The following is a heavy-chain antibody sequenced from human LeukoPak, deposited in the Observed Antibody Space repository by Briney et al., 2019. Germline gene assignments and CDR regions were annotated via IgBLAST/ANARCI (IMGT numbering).Heavy chain of an antibody. CDR3: ARHYSSSWYSAFDI. CDR1: GFTFQTYS. Sequence: PGGSLRLSCTVSGFTFQTYSMNWVRQAPGKGLEWVSYISSSSSTIYYADSVKGRFTISRDNSKNTLYLQMNSLRAEDTAVYYCARHYSSSWYSAFDIWGQGTMVTVSS. V-gene: IGHV3-48*01. D-gene: IGHD6-13*01. CDR2: ISSSSSTI. J-gene: IGHJ3*02.